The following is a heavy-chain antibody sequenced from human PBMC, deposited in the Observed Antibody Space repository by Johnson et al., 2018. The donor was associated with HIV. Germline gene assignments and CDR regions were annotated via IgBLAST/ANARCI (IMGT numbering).Heavy chain of an antibody. CDR3: ARERTPAAAGTHDAFDI. CDR1: GFTFSSYA. V-gene: IGHV3-30-3*01. Sequence: QEQPVESGGGLVQPGGSLRLSCAASGFTFSSYAMSWVRQAPGKGLEWVAVISYDGSNTYYAHSVKGRYTISRDNSNSPLYLQMNSLRVEDTAVYYCARERTPAAAGTHDAFDIWGQGTMVTVSS. D-gene: IGHD6-13*01. J-gene: IGHJ3*02. CDR2: ISYDGSNT.